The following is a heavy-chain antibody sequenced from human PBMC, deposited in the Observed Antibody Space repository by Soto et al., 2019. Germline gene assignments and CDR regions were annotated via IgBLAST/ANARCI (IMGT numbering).Heavy chain of an antibody. V-gene: IGHV3-11*01. CDR2: ISSSGSTI. CDR3: ARERLGYQLLPYYYYYMDV. D-gene: IGHD2-2*01. Sequence: GGSLRLSCAASGFTFSDYYMSWIRQAPGKGLEWVSYISSSGSTIYYADSVKGRFTISRDNAKNSLYLQMNSLRAEDTAVYYCARERLGYQLLPYYYYYMDVWGKGTTVTVSS. J-gene: IGHJ6*03. CDR1: GFTFSDYY.